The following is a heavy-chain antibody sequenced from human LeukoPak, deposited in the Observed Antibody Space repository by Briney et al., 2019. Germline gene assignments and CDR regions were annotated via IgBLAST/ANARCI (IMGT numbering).Heavy chain of an antibody. CDR3: ARHGDSSYNFDY. J-gene: IGHJ4*02. Sequence: SETLSLTCTVSGGSISSYYWSWIRQPTGKGLEWIGYMYYSGNPNYNPSLKSRVTISVDTSKNQFSLRLSSVTAADTAVYYCARHGDSSYNFDYWGQGTLVTVSS. V-gene: IGHV4-59*08. D-gene: IGHD7-27*01. CDR2: MYYSGNP. CDR1: GGSISSYY.